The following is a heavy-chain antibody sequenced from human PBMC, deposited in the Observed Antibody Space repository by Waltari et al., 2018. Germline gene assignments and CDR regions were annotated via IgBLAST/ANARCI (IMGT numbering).Heavy chain of an antibody. Sequence: EVQLVESGGGLVQPGGSLRLSCSGSGFTFTNHWMSWVRQAPGEGREWVASIKQDGSEKYYVDSMKGRFTISRDNAKNSLSLQMDSLRAEDTAVYFCARGVTTVEYWGQGTLVTVSS. D-gene: IGHD2-21*02. V-gene: IGHV3-7*04. CDR3: ARGVTTVEY. CDR2: IKQDGSEK. CDR1: GFTFTNHW. J-gene: IGHJ4*02.